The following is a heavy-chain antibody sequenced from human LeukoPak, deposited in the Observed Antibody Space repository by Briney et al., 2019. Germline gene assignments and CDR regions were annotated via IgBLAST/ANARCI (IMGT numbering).Heavy chain of an antibody. V-gene: IGHV4-38-2*02. CDR3: ARSSGYMSY. CDR1: HYSISSNYY. J-gene: IGHJ4*02. D-gene: IGHD3-22*01. CDR2: IYHSGST. Sequence: SETLSLTCTISHYSISSNYYWGWIRQPPGKGLEWIGSIYHSGSTYYNPSLKSRVTISVDTSKNQFSLKLTSVTAADTAVYYCARSSGYMSYWGQGTLVTVSS.